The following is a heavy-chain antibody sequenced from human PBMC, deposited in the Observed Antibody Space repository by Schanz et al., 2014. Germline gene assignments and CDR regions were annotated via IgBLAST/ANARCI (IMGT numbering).Heavy chain of an antibody. CDR3: ARAKRFGDMDV. Sequence: QVQVVQSGAEVKKPGTSVKVSCKASGYTFNNYTYVMIWVRQAPGQGLEWMGWISAYNGHTDYAQKLQGRVTLTTDTSTSTAYMELRNLRSDDTAVYYCARAKRFGDMDVWGQGTTVTVSS. CDR1: GYTFNNYTYV. V-gene: IGHV1-18*01. J-gene: IGHJ6*02. CDR2: ISAYNGHT. D-gene: IGHD3-10*01.